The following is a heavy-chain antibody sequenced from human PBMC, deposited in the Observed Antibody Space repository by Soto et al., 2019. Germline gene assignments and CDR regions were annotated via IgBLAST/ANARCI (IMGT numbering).Heavy chain of an antibody. Sequence: QVELVQSGAEVKKPGSSVKVSCQASEDTFRNYAISWVRQAPGQGLEWMGGIIPIFGTANYAQKFQDRVTITADKSTNTAFMELSSLKSEDTAMYYCASSSGNNYGVGTNYYFDYWGQGTLVTVSS. CDR1: EDTFRNYA. V-gene: IGHV1-69*06. D-gene: IGHD1-26*01. J-gene: IGHJ4*02. CDR2: IIPIFGTA. CDR3: ASSSGNNYGVGTNYYFDY.